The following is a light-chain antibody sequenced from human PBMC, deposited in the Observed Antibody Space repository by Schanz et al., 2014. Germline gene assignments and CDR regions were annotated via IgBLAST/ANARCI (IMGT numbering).Light chain of an antibody. Sequence: DIVMTQSLDSLPASLGERATINCKSSQSVLYTSDSKNYLAWYQHKPGQPPKLFISWASTRDSGVPDRFTGSGSGTDFTLTISGLQAEDLAVYYCQQYCSLPLTFGRGTKVEIK. J-gene: IGKJ4*01. V-gene: IGKV4-1*01. CDR3: QQYCSLPLT. CDR1: QSVLYTSDSKNY. CDR2: WAS.